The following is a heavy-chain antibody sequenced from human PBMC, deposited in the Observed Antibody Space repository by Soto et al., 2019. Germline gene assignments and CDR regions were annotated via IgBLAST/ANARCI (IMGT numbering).Heavy chain of an antibody. J-gene: IGHJ4*02. V-gene: IGHV2-26*01. CDR2: IFSNDEK. Sequence: KESGPVLVKPTETLTLTCTVSGFSLSNARMGVSWIRQPPGKALEWLAHIFSNDEKSYSTSLKSRLTISKDTSKSQVVLTMTNMDPVDTATYYCARIRSGYSSGWYGLRLDYWGQGTLVTVSS. D-gene: IGHD6-19*01. CDR1: GFSLSNARMG. CDR3: ARIRSGYSSGWYGLRLDY.